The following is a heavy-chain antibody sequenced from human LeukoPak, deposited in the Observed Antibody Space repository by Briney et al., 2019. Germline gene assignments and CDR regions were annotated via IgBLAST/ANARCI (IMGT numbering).Heavy chain of an antibody. D-gene: IGHD3-10*01. CDR1: GFTLSRYA. J-gene: IGHJ4*02. V-gene: IGHV3-23*01. CDR2: LSGSGGST. CDR3: AKDERFGEFPLGTFDC. Sequence: GGSLRLSCAASGFTLSRYAMTWVRQAPGKGLDWVAALSGSGGSTYYADSVKGRFTVSRDNSKNTLYLQMNSLRAEDTAVYYCAKDERFGEFPLGTFDCWGQGTLVTVSS.